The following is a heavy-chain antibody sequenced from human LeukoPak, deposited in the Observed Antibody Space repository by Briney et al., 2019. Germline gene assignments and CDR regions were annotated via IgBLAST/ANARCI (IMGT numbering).Heavy chain of an antibody. J-gene: IGHJ4*02. CDR1: GGSISSYY. CDR3: ARDLYYFIY. V-gene: IGHV4-59*01. CDR2: IYYSGST. Sequence: PSETLSLTCTVSGGSISSYYWSWIRQPPGKGQEWIGYIYYSGSTNYNPSLKSRVTISVDTSKNQFSLKLSSVTAADTAVYYCARDLYYFIYWGQGTLVTVSS. D-gene: IGHD2-8*01.